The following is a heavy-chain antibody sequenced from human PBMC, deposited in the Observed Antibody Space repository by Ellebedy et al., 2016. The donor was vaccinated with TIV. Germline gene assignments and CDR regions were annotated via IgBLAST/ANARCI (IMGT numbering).Heavy chain of an antibody. CDR3: ATSAVGKSHGYYFDY. Sequence: PGGSLRLSCTVSGFTFSSYAIHWVRLAPGKGLEWVTLISYDGSENYNADSVKCRFTISRDNSKNTVYLQMNSLRAEDTAGYYCATSAVGKSHGYYFDYWGQGTLVTVSA. CDR1: GFTFSSYA. V-gene: IGHV3-30-3*01. D-gene: IGHD3-22*01. CDR2: ISYDGSEN. J-gene: IGHJ4*02.